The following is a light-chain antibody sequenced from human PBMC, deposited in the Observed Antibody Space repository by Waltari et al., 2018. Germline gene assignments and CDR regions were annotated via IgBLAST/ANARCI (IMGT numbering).Light chain of an antibody. CDR3: QQYNSYSPYT. V-gene: IGKV1-5*03. J-gene: IGKJ2*01. Sequence: DIQMTQSPSTLSAFVGDRVTITCRASQSINIWLAWYQQKSGKAPKLMIYEASILESGVQSRFSGSGSGTEFTLTISSLQAEDFATYYCQQYNSYSPYTFGQGTKLEMK. CDR2: EAS. CDR1: QSINIW.